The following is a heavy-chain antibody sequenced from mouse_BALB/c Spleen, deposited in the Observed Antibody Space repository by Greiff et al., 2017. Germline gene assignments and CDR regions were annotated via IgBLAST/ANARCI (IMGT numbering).Heavy chain of an antibody. J-gene: IGHJ4*01. Sequence: EVQRVESGGGLVQPGGSLKLSCAASGFTFSSYGMSWVRQTPDKRLELVATINSNGGSTYYPDSVKGRFTISRDNAKNTLYLQMSSLKSEDTAMYYCARDNYGYLPYYYAMDYWGQGTSVTVSS. CDR3: ARDNYGYLPYYYAMDY. D-gene: IGHD1-2*01. CDR1: GFTFSSYG. V-gene: IGHV5-6-3*01. CDR2: INSNGGST.